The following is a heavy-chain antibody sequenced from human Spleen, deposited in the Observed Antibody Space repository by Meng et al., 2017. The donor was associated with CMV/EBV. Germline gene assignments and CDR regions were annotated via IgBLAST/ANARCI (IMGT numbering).Heavy chain of an antibody. CDR1: GFTFSSYE. J-gene: IGHJ6*02. V-gene: IGHV3-48*03. CDR2: ISSSGSTI. CDR3: ARLFGGMDV. Sequence: GESLKISCAASGFTFSSYEMNWVRQAPGKGLEWVSYISSSGSTIYYADSVKGRLTISRDNSKNSLFLQMNSLRAEDTAVYFCARLFGGMDVWGQGTTVTVSS. D-gene: IGHD3-10*01.